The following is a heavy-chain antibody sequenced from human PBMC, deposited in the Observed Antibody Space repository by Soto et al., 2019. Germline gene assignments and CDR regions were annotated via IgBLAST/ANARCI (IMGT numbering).Heavy chain of an antibody. CDR2: IYYRGNT. V-gene: IGHV4-39*01. D-gene: IGHD3-3*01. J-gene: IGHJ4*02. Sequence: SETLSLTCSVPGDSINSDKYYWGWIRQPPGKGLEWIGSIYYRGNTYYNPSLQTRVTISLDKSKSQFSLTLYSVTAADSALFFCSRLEGLATISYFFDFWAQGSHVTVSS. CDR3: SRLEGLATISYFFDF. CDR1: GDSINSDKYY.